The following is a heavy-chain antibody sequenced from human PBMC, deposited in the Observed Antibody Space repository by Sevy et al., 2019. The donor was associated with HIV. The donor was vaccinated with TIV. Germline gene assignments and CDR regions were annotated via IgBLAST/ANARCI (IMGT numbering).Heavy chain of an antibody. Sequence: GGSLRLSCAASGFTFADHAFHWVRQAPGKGLEWVAIISFDGRNKRLAESVKGRFTISRDDSKNTVYLQMTSLRPEDTAVYYCARDHCTDGACFRSGYFDYWGQATLVTVSS. D-gene: IGHD2-8*01. CDR3: ARDHCTDGACFRSGYFDY. CDR2: ISFDGRNK. CDR1: GFTFADHA. J-gene: IGHJ4*02. V-gene: IGHV3-30*04.